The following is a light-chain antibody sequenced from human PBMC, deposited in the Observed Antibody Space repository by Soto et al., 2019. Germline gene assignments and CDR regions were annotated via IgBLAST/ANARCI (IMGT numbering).Light chain of an antibody. CDR1: QGMSSA. V-gene: IGKV1-39*01. Sequence: IQLTQSPSSLSASVGDRVTITCRSSQGMSSALAWYQQKPGKAPKLLIYAASSLQSGVPSRFSGSGSGTDFTLTISSLQPEDFATYYCQQSYSTPWTFGQGTKVEIK. J-gene: IGKJ1*01. CDR3: QQSYSTPWT. CDR2: AAS.